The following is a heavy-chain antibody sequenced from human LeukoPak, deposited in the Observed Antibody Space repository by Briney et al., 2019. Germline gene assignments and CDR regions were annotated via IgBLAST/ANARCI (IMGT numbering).Heavy chain of an antibody. CDR3: ARVGGNRYFDN. D-gene: IGHD1-14*01. CDR1: GFTFSDYY. J-gene: IGHJ4*02. CDR2: ISSSGRTI. V-gene: IGHV3-11*04. Sequence: GGSLRLSCAASGFTFSDYYMTWIRQAPGKGLEWVSYISSSGRTIYYADSVKGRFTISRDNAKNSLHLQMHSLRVEDTAVYYCARVGGNRYFDNWGQGTLVTVSS.